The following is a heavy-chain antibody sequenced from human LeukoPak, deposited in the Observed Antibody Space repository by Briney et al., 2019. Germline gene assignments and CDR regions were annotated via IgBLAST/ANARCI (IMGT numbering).Heavy chain of an antibody. V-gene: IGHV4-34*01. Sequence: SETLSLACAVYGGSFSGYYWSWIRQPPGKGLEWIGEVNHSGSTNYNPSLKSRVTISVDTSKNQFSLKLSSVTAADTAVYYCARCGGYCSGGSCYDDYWGQGTLVTVSS. CDR1: GGSFSGYY. D-gene: IGHD2-15*01. CDR3: ARCGGYCSGGSCYDDY. J-gene: IGHJ4*02. CDR2: VNHSGST.